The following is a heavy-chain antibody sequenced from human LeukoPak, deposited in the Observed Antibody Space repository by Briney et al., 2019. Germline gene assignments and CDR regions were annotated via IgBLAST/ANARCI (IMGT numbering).Heavy chain of an antibody. CDR3: ASDSSSSMDFDY. Sequence: SETLSLTCTVSGGSISSYYWSWIRQPPGKGLEWIGSIYYSGSTYYNPSLKSRVTISVDTSKNQFSLKLSSVIAADTAVYYCASDSSSSMDFDYWGQGTLVTVSS. J-gene: IGHJ4*02. CDR1: GGSISSYY. V-gene: IGHV4-59*05. D-gene: IGHD6-6*01. CDR2: IYYSGST.